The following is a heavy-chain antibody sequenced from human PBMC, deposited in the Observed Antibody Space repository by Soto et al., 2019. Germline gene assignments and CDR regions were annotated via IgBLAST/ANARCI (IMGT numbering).Heavy chain of an antibody. V-gene: IGHV2-5*02. Sequence: QITLKESGPTLVKPTQALTLTCTFSGFSLSTRGVGVGWIRQPPGKALEWLALIYWDDDKRYSPSLKSRVTISKDTSKNQVVLTMTNMDPADTATYYCVRLLWFGELSWGQGTLVTVSS. D-gene: IGHD3-10*01. CDR2: IYWDDDK. CDR1: GFSLSTRGVG. J-gene: IGHJ4*02. CDR3: VRLLWFGELS.